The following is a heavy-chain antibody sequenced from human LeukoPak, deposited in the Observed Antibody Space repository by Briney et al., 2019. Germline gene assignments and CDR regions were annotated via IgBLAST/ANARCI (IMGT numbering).Heavy chain of an antibody. CDR3: AIDCSRYYYDSSGYYDY. CDR2: IIAIFGTA. J-gene: IGHJ4*02. Sequence: ASVKVSCKASGGTFSSYAISWVRQAPGQGLEWMGRIIAIFGTANYAQKFQGRVTITTDESTSTAYMELSSLRSEDTAVYYCAIDCSRYYYDSSGYYDYWGQGTLLTVSS. CDR1: GGTFSSYA. V-gene: IGHV1-69*05. D-gene: IGHD3-22*01.